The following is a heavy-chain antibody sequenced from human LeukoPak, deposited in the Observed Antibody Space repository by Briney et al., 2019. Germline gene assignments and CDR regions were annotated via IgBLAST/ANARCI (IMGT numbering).Heavy chain of an antibody. J-gene: IGHJ4*02. CDR1: GFTFRSYA. CDR2: ISGSGGST. Sequence: PGRSLRLSCAASGFTFRSYAMSWVRQAPGKGLEWVSAISGSGGSTYYADSVKGRFTIYRDNSKNTLYLQMNSLGAEDTAVYYCAKVGSYDYVWGSYRNRDANYWGQGTLVTASS. D-gene: IGHD3-16*02. V-gene: IGHV3-23*01. CDR3: AKVGSYDYVWGSYRNRDANY.